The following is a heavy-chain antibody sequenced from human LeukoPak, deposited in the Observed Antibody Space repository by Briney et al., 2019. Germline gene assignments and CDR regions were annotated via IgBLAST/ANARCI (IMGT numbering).Heavy chain of an antibody. CDR1: GVAISSLVC. CDR3: ARERLRRGWTHNWFDP. J-gene: IGHJ5*02. D-gene: IGHD6-19*01. V-gene: IGHV4-4*02. CDR2: VYHIGST. Sequence: SETPSLTPAVSGVAISSLVCCSWVGSPPPQGLPWSGEVYHIGSTNYNPSLKSRVTISVDTSKNQFSLKLRSVTAADTAVYYCARERLRRGWTHNWFDPWGQGTLVTVSS.